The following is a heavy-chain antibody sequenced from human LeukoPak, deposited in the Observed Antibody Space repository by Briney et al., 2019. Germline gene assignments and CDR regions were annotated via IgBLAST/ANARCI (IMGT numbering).Heavy chain of an antibody. D-gene: IGHD3-3*01. Sequence: GGSLRLSCAASGFTFSSYAMSWVRQAPGKGLEWVSAISGSGGSTYYADSVKGRFTISRDNSKNTLYLQMTSLRAEDTAVYYGPKETDFWGGYRGYFDNGGQGTLVTVS. V-gene: IGHV3-23*01. CDR3: PKETDFWGGYRGYFDN. CDR1: GFTFSSYA. CDR2: ISGSGGST. J-gene: IGHJ4*02.